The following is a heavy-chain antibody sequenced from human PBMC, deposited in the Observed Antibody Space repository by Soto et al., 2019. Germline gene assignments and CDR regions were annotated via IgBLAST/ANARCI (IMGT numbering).Heavy chain of an antibody. CDR2: ISAYNGNT. CDR3: ARHDTIFGVVPNWFDP. Sequence: QVQLVQSGAEVKKPGASVKVSCKASGYTFTSYGISWVRQAPGQGLEWMGWISAYNGNTNYAQKLQGRVTVTTDTSTSTAYMELRSLISDDTAVYYCARHDTIFGVVPNWFDPWGQGTLVTVSS. D-gene: IGHD3-3*01. CDR1: GYTFTSYG. J-gene: IGHJ5*02. V-gene: IGHV1-18*01.